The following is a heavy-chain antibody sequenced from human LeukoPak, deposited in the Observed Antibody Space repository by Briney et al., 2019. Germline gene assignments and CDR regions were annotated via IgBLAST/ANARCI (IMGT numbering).Heavy chain of an antibody. D-gene: IGHD3-22*01. CDR1: GGSISSYY. Sequence: SETLSLTCTVSGGSISSYYWSWIRQPAGKGLEWIGRIYTSGSTNYNPSLKSRVTMSVDTSKNQFSLKLSSVTAADTAVYYCARGADSSGYYSIFYFDYWGQGTLVTVSS. CDR3: ARGADSSGYYSIFYFDY. V-gene: IGHV4-4*07. J-gene: IGHJ4*02. CDR2: IYTSGST.